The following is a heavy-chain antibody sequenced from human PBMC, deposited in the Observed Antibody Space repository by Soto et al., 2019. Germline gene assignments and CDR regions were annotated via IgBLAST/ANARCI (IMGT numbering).Heavy chain of an antibody. D-gene: IGHD5-12*01. J-gene: IGHJ6*02. Sequence: GASVKVSCKASGGTFGSYTISWVRQAPGQGLEWMGRIIPILGIANYAQKFQGRVTITADKSTSTAYMELSSLRSEDTAVYYCAGASGYDFYYYYVMDFWGRGTTVTVSS. CDR1: GGTFGSYT. V-gene: IGHV1-69*02. CDR2: IIPILGIA. CDR3: AGASGYDFYYYYVMDF.